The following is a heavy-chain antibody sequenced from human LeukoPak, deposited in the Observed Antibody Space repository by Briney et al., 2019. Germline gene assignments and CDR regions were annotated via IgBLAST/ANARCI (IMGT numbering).Heavy chain of an antibody. CDR1: AFTFSSYS. J-gene: IGHJ4*02. CDR3: ARHDLRGLINYC. V-gene: IGHV3-21*01. CDR2: SSGNSNYI. Sequence: GGSLRIFCAASAFTFSSYSMNWVRHAPAEGLEGVSSSSGNSNYIYYADSVRGRFTISRDNAKNSLFLKMDSLRVEDTAMYYCARHDLRGLINYCWGQGTLVGVSS. D-gene: IGHD2-15*01.